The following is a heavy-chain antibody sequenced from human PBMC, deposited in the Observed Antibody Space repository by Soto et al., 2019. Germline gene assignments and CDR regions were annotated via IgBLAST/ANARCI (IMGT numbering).Heavy chain of an antibody. D-gene: IGHD2-2*01. CDR1: GFSITGNGEG. Sequence: SGPTLVNPTQTLTLTCTFSGFSITGNGEGVGWIRQPPGKALEWLALIYWADDKRYSPSLRNRLTIFLDNSKDQVILTMTDMGPADTATYYCAHGYVQLLATFHYFDSWGQGTQVTVSS. CDR3: AHGYVQLLATFHYFDS. CDR2: IYWADDK. V-gene: IGHV2-5*02. J-gene: IGHJ4*02.